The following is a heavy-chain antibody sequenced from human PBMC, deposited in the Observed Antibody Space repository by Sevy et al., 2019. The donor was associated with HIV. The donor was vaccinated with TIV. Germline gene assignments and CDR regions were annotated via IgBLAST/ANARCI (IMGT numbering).Heavy chain of an antibody. CDR3: ARDLGYESTGYLPLFDN. D-gene: IGHD3-22*01. CDR1: GFTFSTHA. Sequence: GGSLRLSCAASGFTFSTHAMHWVRQAPGKGLEWVAIISYDGNIEYYPDSVKGRFTISSDDYKNTLYLQMNSLRSEDTALYYCARDLGYESTGYLPLFDNWRQGTLVTVSS. CDR2: ISYDGNIE. V-gene: IGHV3-30-3*01. J-gene: IGHJ4*02.